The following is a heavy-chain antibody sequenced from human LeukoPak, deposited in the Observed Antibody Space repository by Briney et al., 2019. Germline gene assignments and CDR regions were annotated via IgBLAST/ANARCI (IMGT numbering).Heavy chain of an antibody. CDR1: GGSMSSYY. Sequence: SETLSLTCTVSGGSMSSYYWSWIRQPPGKGLEWIGYIYYSGSTNYNPSLKSRVTISVDTSKNQFSLKLSSVTATDTAVYYCAREGGFYRPLDYSGQGTLVTVSS. J-gene: IGHJ4*02. CDR2: IYYSGST. CDR3: AREGGFYRPLDY. D-gene: IGHD3-3*01. V-gene: IGHV4-59*12.